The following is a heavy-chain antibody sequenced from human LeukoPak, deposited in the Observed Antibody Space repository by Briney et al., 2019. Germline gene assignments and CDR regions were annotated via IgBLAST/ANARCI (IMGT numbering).Heavy chain of an antibody. CDR2: ISGSGGST. J-gene: IGHJ4*02. V-gene: IGHV3-23*01. CDR3: AKGTWGYSSGYYFDY. Sequence: GGSLRPSCAASGFIFSSYAMTWVRQAPGKGLEWVSAISGSGGSTYYADSVKGRFTISRDNSKNTLYLQMNSLRAEDTAVYYCAKGTWGYSSGYYFDYWGQGTLVTVSS. D-gene: IGHD6-19*01. CDR1: GFIFSSYA.